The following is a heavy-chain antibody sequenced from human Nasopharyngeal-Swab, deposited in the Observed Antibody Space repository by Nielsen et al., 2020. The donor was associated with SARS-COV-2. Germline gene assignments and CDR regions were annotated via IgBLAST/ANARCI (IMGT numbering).Heavy chain of an antibody. Sequence: ASVKVSCKASGYTFTSYYMHWVRQAPRQGLEWMGIINPSGGSTSYAQKFQGRVTMTRDTSTSTVYMELSSLGSEDTAVYYCARDRYYYDSSGYSVRFCDYWGQGTLVTVSS. CDR1: GYTFTSYY. J-gene: IGHJ4*02. CDR3: ARDRYYYDSSGYSVRFCDY. D-gene: IGHD3-22*01. V-gene: IGHV1-46*01. CDR2: INPSGGST.